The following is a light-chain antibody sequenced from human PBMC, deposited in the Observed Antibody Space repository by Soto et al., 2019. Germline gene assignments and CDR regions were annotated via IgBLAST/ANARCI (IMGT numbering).Light chain of an antibody. CDR3: QQYNNWRPMA. Sequence: EIVMTQSPATLSVSPGERATLSCRASQSVSSNLAWYQQKPGQAPRLLIYGASTRATGIPARFSGSGSGTEFTITISSLQSEDFAVYYCQQYNNWRPMAFGQGTKVEIK. CDR1: QSVSSN. V-gene: IGKV3-15*01. CDR2: GAS. J-gene: IGKJ1*01.